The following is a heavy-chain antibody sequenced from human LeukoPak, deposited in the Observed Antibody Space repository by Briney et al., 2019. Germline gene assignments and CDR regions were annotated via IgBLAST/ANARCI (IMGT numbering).Heavy chain of an antibody. CDR3: ARTIAVNGGDFDY. Sequence: GGSLRLSCAASGFSFSSHWMHWVRQTPGKGLVWVARINGDGTTSSHADSVKGRFAISRDNAKNTLYLQMNSLRAEDTALYYCARTIAVNGGDFDYWGQGTLVTVSS. CDR2: INGDGTTS. D-gene: IGHD6-19*01. J-gene: IGHJ4*02. V-gene: IGHV3-74*01. CDR1: GFSFSSHW.